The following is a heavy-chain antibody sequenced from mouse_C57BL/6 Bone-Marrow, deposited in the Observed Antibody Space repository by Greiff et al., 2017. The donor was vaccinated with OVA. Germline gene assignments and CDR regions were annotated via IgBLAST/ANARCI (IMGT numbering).Heavy chain of an antibody. J-gene: IGHJ1*03. Sequence: VQLQQSGAELVRPGASVKLSCKASGYTFTDYYINWVKQSPGQGLEWIARIYPGSGNTYYNEKFKGKATLTAEKSSSTAYMQLSSLTSEDSAVYFCAGKGSYWYFDVWGTGTTVTVSS. CDR3: AGKGSYWYFDV. CDR1: GYTFTDYY. CDR2: IYPGSGNT. V-gene: IGHV1-76*01.